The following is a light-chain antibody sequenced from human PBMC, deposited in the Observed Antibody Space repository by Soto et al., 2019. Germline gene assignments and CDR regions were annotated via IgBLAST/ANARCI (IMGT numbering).Light chain of an antibody. CDR1: DSDIGGYDH. Sequence: QSVLTQPASVSASPGQSIAISCTGTDSDIGGYDHVSWYQQHPGKAPKLLICDVTNRPSGVSSRFSGSKAGRTASLTISGLQTEDEADYYCSSHTSSTALVFGTGTKLTVL. CDR2: DVT. J-gene: IGLJ1*01. CDR3: SSHTSSTALV. V-gene: IGLV2-14*03.